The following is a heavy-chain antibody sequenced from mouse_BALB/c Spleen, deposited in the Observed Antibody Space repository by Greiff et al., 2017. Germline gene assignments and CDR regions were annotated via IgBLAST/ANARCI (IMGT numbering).Heavy chain of an antibody. CDR3: AREGVRYAMDY. J-gene: IGHJ4*01. CDR2: IWAGGST. V-gene: IGHV2-9*02. Sequence: VKVVESGPGLVAPSQSLSITCTVSGFSLTSYGVHWVRQPPGKGLEWLGVIWAGGSTNYNSALMSRLSISKDNSKSQVFLKMNSLQTDDTAMYYCAREGVRYAMDYWGQGTSVTVSS. CDR1: GFSLTSYG. D-gene: IGHD2-14*01.